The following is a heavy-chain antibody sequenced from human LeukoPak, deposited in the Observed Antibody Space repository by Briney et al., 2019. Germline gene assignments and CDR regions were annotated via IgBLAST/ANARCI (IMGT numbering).Heavy chain of an antibody. V-gene: IGHV4-34*01. D-gene: IGHD4-17*01. CDR2: INYRGNT. CDR1: GGSFSGSY. J-gene: IGHJ4*02. Sequence: SETLSLTCAVYGGSFSGSYWNWIRQPPGKGLEWIGKINYRGNTNYNPSLWGRVTISVDTSTNQFSLKLRSVTAADTAVYFSARESPRDDYGDFVVFDSWGQGTLVTVSS. CDR3: ARESPRDDYGDFVVFDS.